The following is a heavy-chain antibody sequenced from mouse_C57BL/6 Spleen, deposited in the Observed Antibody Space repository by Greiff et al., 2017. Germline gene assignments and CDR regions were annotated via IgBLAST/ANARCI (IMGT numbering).Heavy chain of an antibody. CDR2: IRLKSDNYAT. D-gene: IGHD1-1*01. V-gene: IGHV6-3*01. Sequence: EVQLQESGGGLVQPGGSMKLSCVASGFTFSNYWMNWVRQSPEKGLEWVAQIRLKSDNYATHYAESVKGRFTISRDDSKSSVYLQMNNLRAEDTGIYYCTDIHYYGSSYYFDYWGQGTTLTVSS. CDR3: TDIHYYGSSYYFDY. CDR1: GFTFSNYW. J-gene: IGHJ2*01.